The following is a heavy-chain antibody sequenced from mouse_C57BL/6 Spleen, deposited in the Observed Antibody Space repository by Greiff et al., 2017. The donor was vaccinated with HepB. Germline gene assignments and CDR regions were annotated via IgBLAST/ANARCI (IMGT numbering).Heavy chain of an antibody. J-gene: IGHJ3*01. CDR1: GFTFSDYY. V-gene: IGHV5-16*01. CDR3: ARAHYSNYDPAWFAY. Sequence: EVKLVESEGGLVQPGSSMKLSCTASGFTFSDYYMAWVRQVPEKGLEWVANINYDGSSTYYLDSLKSRFIISRDNAKNILYLQMSSLKSEDTATYYCARAHYSNYDPAWFAYWGQGTLVTVSA. CDR2: INYDGSST. D-gene: IGHD2-5*01.